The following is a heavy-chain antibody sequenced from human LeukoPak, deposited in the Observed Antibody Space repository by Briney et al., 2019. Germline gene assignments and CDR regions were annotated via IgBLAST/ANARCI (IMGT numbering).Heavy chain of an antibody. J-gene: IGHJ4*02. CDR2: ISYDGSNK. CDR1: GFTFSSYA. Sequence: PGGSLRLSCAASGFTFSSYAMHWVRQAPGKGLEWVAVISYDGSNKYYADSVKGRFTISRDNSKNTLYLQMNSLRAEDTAVYYCARDRRDGYNRFDYWGQGTLVTVSS. V-gene: IGHV3-30*04. D-gene: IGHD5-24*01. CDR3: ARDRRDGYNRFDY.